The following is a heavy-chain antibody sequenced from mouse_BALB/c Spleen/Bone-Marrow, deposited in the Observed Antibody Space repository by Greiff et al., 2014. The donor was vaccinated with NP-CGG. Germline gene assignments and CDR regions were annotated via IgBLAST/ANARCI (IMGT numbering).Heavy chain of an antibody. J-gene: IGHJ1*01. D-gene: IGHD3-1*01. V-gene: IGHV7-3*02. Sequence: EVKLMESEGGLVQPGGSLRLSCSTSGFTFTDYYMNWVRQPPGKALEWLAFIRNKPNGYTTEYSASVKGRFTISRDNSQSILYLQMNALRAEDSATYYCARDRGYVFFDVWGAGTTVTVSS. CDR2: IRNKPNGYTT. CDR3: ARDRGYVFFDV. CDR1: GFTFTDYY.